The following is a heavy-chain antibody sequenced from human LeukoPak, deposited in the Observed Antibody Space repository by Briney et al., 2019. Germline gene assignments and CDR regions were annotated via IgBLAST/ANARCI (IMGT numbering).Heavy chain of an antibody. CDR3: ARDKSVWGSYSTAFDI. J-gene: IGHJ3*02. D-gene: IGHD3-16*01. V-gene: IGHV3-21*01. CDR2: ISSSSSHM. CDR1: GSTFSSYN. Sequence: PGGSLRLSCAASGSTFSSYNINWVRQAPGKGLEWVASISSSSSHMNYADALKGRFTISRDNAQNSLSLQMNSLRAEDTAVYYCARDKSVWGSYSTAFDIWGQGTMVTVSS.